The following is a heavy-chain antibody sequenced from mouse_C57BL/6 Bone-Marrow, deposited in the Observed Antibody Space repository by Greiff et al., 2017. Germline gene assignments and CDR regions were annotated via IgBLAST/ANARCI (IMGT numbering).Heavy chain of an antibody. CDR3: ARSKRRIEPFAY. CDR1: GYTFTSYW. Sequence: QVQLQQSGAELVKPGASVKLSCKASGYTFTSYWMHWVKQRPGQGLEWIGMIHPNSGSTNYNEKFKSKATLTVDKSSSTAYMQLSSLTSEASAVYYCARSKRRIEPFAYWGQGTLVTVSA. CDR2: IHPNSGST. J-gene: IGHJ3*01. V-gene: IGHV1-64*01.